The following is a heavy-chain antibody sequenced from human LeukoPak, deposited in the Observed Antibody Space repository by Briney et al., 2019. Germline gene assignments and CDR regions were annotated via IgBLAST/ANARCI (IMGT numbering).Heavy chain of an antibody. V-gene: IGHV4-59*01. CDR2: IYYSGST. J-gene: IGHJ6*03. D-gene: IGHD2-2*01. CDR3: ARVAEYCSSTSCYYYYYYMDV. CDR1: GGPISSYY. Sequence: SETLSLTCTVSGGPISSYYWSWIRQPPGKGLEWIGYIYYSGSTNYNPSLKSRVTISVDTSKNQFSLKLSSVTAADTAVYYCARVAEYCSSTSCYYYYYYMDVWGKGTTVTVSS.